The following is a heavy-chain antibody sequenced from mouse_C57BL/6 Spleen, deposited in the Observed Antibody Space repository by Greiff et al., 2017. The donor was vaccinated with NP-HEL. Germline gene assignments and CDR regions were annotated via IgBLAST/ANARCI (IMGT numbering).Heavy chain of an antibody. J-gene: IGHJ4*01. CDR1: GYTFTSYW. CDR3: ARSNWVGDY. CDR2: IDPSDSST. V-gene: IGHV1-50*01. Sequence: VQLPQPGAELVKPGASVKLSCKASGYTFTSYWMQWVKQRPGQGLEWIGEIDPSDSSTNYNQKFKGKATLTVDTSSSTAYMQLSSLTSEDSAVYYCARSNWVGDYWGQGTSVTVSS. D-gene: IGHD4-1*01.